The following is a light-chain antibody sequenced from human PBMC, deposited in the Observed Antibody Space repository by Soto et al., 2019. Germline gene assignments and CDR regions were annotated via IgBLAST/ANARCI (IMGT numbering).Light chain of an antibody. CDR1: QSVSSN. CDR2: GAS. Sequence: EMVMTQSPDILSVSTGEGATLSCRASQSVSSNLAWYQQKPGQSPRLLIYGASTRATGIPVRFSGSGSGTEFTLTISSLQSEDFAVYYCHQYNYWPTFGQGTKVDI. V-gene: IGKV3-15*01. CDR3: HQYNYWPT. J-gene: IGKJ1*01.